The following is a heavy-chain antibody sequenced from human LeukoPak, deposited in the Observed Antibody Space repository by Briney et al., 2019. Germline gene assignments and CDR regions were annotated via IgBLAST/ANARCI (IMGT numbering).Heavy chain of an antibody. CDR3: ARDYYYYDSSSMGGYYFDY. D-gene: IGHD3-22*01. Sequence: PGGSLRLSCAASGFTFSSYSMNWVRQAPGKGLEWVSYISSSSSTIYYADSVKGRFTISRDNAKNSLYLQMNSLRAEDTAVYYCARDYYYYDSSSMGGYYFDYWGQGTLVTVFS. CDR1: GFTFSSYS. J-gene: IGHJ4*02. V-gene: IGHV3-48*01. CDR2: ISSSSSTI.